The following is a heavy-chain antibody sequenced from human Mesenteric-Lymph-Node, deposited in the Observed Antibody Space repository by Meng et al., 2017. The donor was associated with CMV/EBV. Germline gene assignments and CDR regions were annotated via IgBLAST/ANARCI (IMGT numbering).Heavy chain of an antibody. CDR2: IIPILGIA. Sequence: QVQLVQSGAEVKKPGSSVKVSCKASGGTFSSYTISWVRQAPGQGLEWMGRIIPILGIANYARKFQGRVTITADKSTSTAYMELSSLRSEDTAVYYCAGGIAAAGSRWFDPWGPGTLVTVSS. CDR1: GGTFSSYT. J-gene: IGHJ5*02. V-gene: IGHV1-69*02. CDR3: AGGIAAAGSRWFDP. D-gene: IGHD6-13*01.